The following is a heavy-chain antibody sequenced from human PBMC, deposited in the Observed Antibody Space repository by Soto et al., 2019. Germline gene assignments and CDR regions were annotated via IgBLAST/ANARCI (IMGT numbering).Heavy chain of an antibody. Sequence: NPSETLSLTCAVSGGSISSGGYSWSWIRQPPGKGLEWIGYIYHSGSTYYNPSLKSRVTISVDRSKNQFSLKLSSVTAADTAVYYCARVPYYGDYVSGYYYYYGMHVWGQGTTVTVSS. D-gene: IGHD4-17*01. CDR3: ARVPYYGDYVSGYYYYYGMHV. J-gene: IGHJ6*02. CDR1: GGSISSGGYS. V-gene: IGHV4-30-2*01. CDR2: IYHSGST.